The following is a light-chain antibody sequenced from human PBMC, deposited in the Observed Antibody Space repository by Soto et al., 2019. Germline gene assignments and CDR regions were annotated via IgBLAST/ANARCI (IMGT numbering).Light chain of an antibody. V-gene: IGKV3-20*01. CDR2: AAY. CDR3: QHYGGPFT. Sequence: EIVLTQSPGTLSLSPGESATLSCRASQSVSSSYLAWYQQKPGQAPRLLISAAYSRASGIPGRFSGSGSGTDFTLTIRRLEPEDFAVYYCQHYGGPFTFGPGTKVVIK. CDR1: QSVSSSY. J-gene: IGKJ3*01.